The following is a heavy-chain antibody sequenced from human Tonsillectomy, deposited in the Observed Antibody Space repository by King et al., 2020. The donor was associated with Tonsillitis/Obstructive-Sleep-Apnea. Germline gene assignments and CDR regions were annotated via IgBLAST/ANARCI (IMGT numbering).Heavy chain of an antibody. CDR3: ARREVAATVSFDS. Sequence: QLQESGPGLVKPSETLSLTCAVSGGSISSKSHYWAWSRQPPGTGLEWIGNIYYSGITYYNPALESRLSISVDTSQNQFSLKLSSATAADTGFYYCARREVAATVSFDSWGQGTPVIVSS. CDR1: GGSISSKSHY. CDR2: IYYSGIT. V-gene: IGHV4-39*01. J-gene: IGHJ4*02. D-gene: IGHD2-15*01.